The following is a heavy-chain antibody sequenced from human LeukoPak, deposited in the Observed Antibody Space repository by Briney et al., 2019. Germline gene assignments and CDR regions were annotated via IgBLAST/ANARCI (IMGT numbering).Heavy chain of an antibody. CDR3: ARDNYDSSGYYPQFDY. J-gene: IGHJ4*02. CDR1: GYTFTGYY. Sequence: ASVKVSCKASGYTFTGYYMHWVRQAPGQGLEWMGWINPNSGSTNYAQKFQGWVTMTRDTSISTAYMELSRLRSDDTAVYYCARDNYDSSGYYPQFDYWGQGTLVTVSS. V-gene: IGHV1-2*04. CDR2: INPNSGST. D-gene: IGHD3-22*01.